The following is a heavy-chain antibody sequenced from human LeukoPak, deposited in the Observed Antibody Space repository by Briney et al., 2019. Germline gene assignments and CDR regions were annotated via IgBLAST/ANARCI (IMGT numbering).Heavy chain of an antibody. D-gene: IGHD3-10*01. J-gene: IGHJ4*02. CDR1: GGSFSGYY. CDR3: ARHARGFLPGPEDY. CDR2: INHSGST. Sequence: PSETLSLTCAVYGGSFSGYYWSWIRQPPGKGLEWIGEINHSGSTNYNPSLKSRVTISVDTSKNQFSLKLSSVTAADTAVYYCARHARGFLPGPEDYWGQGTLVTVSS. V-gene: IGHV4-34*01.